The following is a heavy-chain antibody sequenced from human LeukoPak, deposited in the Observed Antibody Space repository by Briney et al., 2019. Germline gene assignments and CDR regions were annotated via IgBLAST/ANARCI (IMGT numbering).Heavy chain of an antibody. V-gene: IGHV3-21*01. Sequence: GGSLRLSCAASGFTFSSYSMNWVRQAPGKGLEWVSSISSSSSYIYYADSVKGRFTISRDNAKNSLYLQMNSLRAEDTAVYYCASFRRAYYYYGMDVWGQGTTVTVSS. J-gene: IGHJ6*02. CDR3: ASFRRAYYYYGMDV. CDR2: ISSSSSYI. CDR1: GFTFSSYS.